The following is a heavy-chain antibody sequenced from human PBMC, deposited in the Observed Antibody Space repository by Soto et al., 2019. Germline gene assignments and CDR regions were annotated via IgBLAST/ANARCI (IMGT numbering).Heavy chain of an antibody. Sequence: ASVKVSCKASGYTFTSYGISWVRQAPGQGLEWMGWISAYNGNTNYAQKLQGRVTMTTDTSTSTAYMELRSLRSDDTAVYYCARIITIFGVNNWFDPWGQGTLVTVSS. CDR2: ISAYNGNT. J-gene: IGHJ5*02. D-gene: IGHD3-3*01. CDR1: GYTFTSYG. CDR3: ARIITIFGVNNWFDP. V-gene: IGHV1-18*01.